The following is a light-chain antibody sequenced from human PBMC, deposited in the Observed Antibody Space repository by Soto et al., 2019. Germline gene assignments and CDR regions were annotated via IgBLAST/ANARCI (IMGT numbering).Light chain of an antibody. V-gene: IGKV3-11*01. CDR3: QQRYNWVT. J-gene: IGKJ4*01. Sequence: EIVLTQSPATLSLSPGERATLSCRASQSVSTYLAWFQQKPGQAPRLLIYDASNRATGIPARFSGSGSGTDFTLTISSLEPEYFAVYYCQQRYNWVTFGGGTKVEIK. CDR2: DAS. CDR1: QSVSTY.